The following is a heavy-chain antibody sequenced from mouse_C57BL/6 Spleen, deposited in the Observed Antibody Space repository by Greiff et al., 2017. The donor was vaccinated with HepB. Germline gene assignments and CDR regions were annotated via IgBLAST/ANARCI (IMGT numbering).Heavy chain of an antibody. V-gene: IGHV1-55*01. D-gene: IGHD1-1*01. Sequence: QVQLQQPGAELVKPGASVRMSCKASGYTFTSYWITWVKQRPGQGLEWIGDIYPGSGSTNYNEKFKSKATLTVDTSSSTAYMHVSSLTSEDSAVYDCARGYYGSSYDYWGQGTTLTVSS. J-gene: IGHJ2*01. CDR2: IYPGSGST. CDR3: ARGYYGSSYDY. CDR1: GYTFTSYW.